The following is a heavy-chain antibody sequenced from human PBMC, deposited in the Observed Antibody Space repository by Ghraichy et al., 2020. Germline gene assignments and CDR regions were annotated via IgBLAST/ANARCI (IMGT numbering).Heavy chain of an antibody. Sequence: SETRSLTCTVSGGSVTTSAYYWAWIRQPPGKGLEWIGSIHYSGTTFHNPSLKRRLTMSVDTSKSQFSLKLSSMTATDTSIYYCARHGGGYDWYFDLWGRGTLVTVSS. D-gene: IGHD2-15*01. V-gene: IGHV4-39*01. CDR3: ARHGGGYDWYFDL. CDR2: IHYSGTT. CDR1: GGSVTTSAYY. J-gene: IGHJ2*01.